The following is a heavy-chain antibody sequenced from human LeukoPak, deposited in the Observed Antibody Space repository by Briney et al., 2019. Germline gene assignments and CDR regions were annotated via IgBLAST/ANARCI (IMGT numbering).Heavy chain of an antibody. CDR1: GGSISSYY. CDR2: IYYSGST. Sequence: SETLSLTCTVSGGSISSYYWSWIRQPPGKGLEWIGYIYYSGSTNYNPSLKSRVTISVDTSKNQFSLKLSSVTAADTAVYYCARDFAIFGVVINSFDPWGQGTLVTVSS. D-gene: IGHD3-3*01. J-gene: IGHJ5*02. CDR3: ARDFAIFGVVINSFDP. V-gene: IGHV4-59*12.